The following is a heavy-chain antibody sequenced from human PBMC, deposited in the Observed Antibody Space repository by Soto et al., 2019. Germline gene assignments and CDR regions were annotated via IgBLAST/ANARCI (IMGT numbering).Heavy chain of an antibody. Sequence: GGSLRLSCAASGFAFSSYSMNWVRQAPGKGLEWVSYISRSSSTIYYADSVKGRFTISRDNAKNSLYLQMNSLRAEDTAVCYCARHQSPVDYWGQGTLVTVSS. J-gene: IGHJ4*02. CDR3: ARHQSPVDY. V-gene: IGHV3-48*01. CDR1: GFAFSSYS. CDR2: ISRSSSTI.